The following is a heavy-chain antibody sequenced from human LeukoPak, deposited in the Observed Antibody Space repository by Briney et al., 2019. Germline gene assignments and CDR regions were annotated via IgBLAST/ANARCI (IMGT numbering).Heavy chain of an antibody. CDR2: ISGDGGST. CDR1: GFTFSDYW. J-gene: IGHJ4*02. CDR3: AKDFFEYSYGARVDY. D-gene: IGHD5-18*01. Sequence: GGSLRLSCAASGFTFSDYWMAWVRQAPGKGLEWVSLISGDGGSTYYADSVKGRFTISRDNSKNSLYLQMNSLRTEDTALYYCAKDFFEYSYGARVDYWGQGTLVTVSS. V-gene: IGHV3-43*02.